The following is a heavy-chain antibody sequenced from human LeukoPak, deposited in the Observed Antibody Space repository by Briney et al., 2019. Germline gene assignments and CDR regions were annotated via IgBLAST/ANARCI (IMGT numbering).Heavy chain of an antibody. Sequence: SETLSLTCAVSGGSISSGGYSWRWIRQPPGTGLGWIGYIYHSGSTYYNPSLKSRVTISVDRSKNQFSLKLSSVTAADTAVYYCARATRGPFDYWGQGTLVTVSS. CDR3: ARATRGPFDY. V-gene: IGHV4-30-2*01. D-gene: IGHD2-2*01. J-gene: IGHJ4*02. CDR1: GGSISSGGYS. CDR2: IYHSGST.